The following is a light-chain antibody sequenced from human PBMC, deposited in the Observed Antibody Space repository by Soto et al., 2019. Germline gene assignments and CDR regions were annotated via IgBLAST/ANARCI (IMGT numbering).Light chain of an antibody. V-gene: IGKV1-39*01. CDR2: TSF. Sequence: IGMTQSPSSLSSSVGDIFSITCRASQSIGTFLNWYQQKPGEAPNLLIHTSFTLYSGVPSRFSGTGSGTDFTLTISSLQPEDFATYFCQQAFSAEWTFGQGTKVDIK. CDR3: QQAFSAEWT. CDR1: QSIGTF. J-gene: IGKJ1*01.